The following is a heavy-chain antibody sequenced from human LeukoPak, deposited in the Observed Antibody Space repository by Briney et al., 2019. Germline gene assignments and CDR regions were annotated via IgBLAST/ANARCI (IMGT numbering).Heavy chain of an antibody. V-gene: IGHV4-59*01. CDR3: ASPTSPYHYDGSGYWYAFDI. CDR1: GGSISSYY. CDR2: IYYSGST. J-gene: IGHJ3*02. D-gene: IGHD3-22*01. Sequence: SETLSLTCTVSGGSISSYYWSWIRQPPGKGLEWIGYIYYSGSTNYNPSLKSRVTISVDTFKNQFSLKLSSVTAADTAVYYCASPTSPYHYDGSGYWYAFDIWGQGTMVTVSS.